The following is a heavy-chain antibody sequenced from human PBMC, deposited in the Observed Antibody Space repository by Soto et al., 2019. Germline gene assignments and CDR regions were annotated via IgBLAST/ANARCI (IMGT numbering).Heavy chain of an antibody. CDR3: ASQLWSHDAFDV. CDR2: INNRGSVI. J-gene: IGHJ3*01. CDR1: GFTLTNYF. Sequence: QVQLVDSGGGLVKPGGSLRLSCTASGFTLTNYFVSWIRQAPGKGLEWIAYINNRGSVIYYTDSVKGRFTISRDNAKNSLFLQMDSLRAEDTAVYYCASQLWSHDAFDVWGRGTMVNVSS. V-gene: IGHV3-11*01. D-gene: IGHD1-1*01.